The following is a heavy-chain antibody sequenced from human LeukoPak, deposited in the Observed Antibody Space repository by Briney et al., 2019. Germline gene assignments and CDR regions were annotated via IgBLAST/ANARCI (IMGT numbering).Heavy chain of an antibody. CDR2: IHYSGST. Sequence: SETLSLTCTVSGGSISSYSWSWIRQPPGKGLEWIGYIHYSGSTDYSPSLKSRVTISIDTSKNQFSLKLSSVTAADTVFYFCARGRYTWNDALDYWGQGTLVTAPS. CDR1: GGSISSYS. V-gene: IGHV4-59*01. J-gene: IGHJ4*02. CDR3: ARGRYTWNDALDY. D-gene: IGHD1-1*01.